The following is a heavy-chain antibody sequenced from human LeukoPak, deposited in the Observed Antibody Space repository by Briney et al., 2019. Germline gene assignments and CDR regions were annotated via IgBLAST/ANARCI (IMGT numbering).Heavy chain of an antibody. Sequence: GGSLRLSCAASGFTFSSYAMSWVRQAPGKGLEWVSTLSGSGASTSYADSVKGRFTISRDNSKNTLYLQMNSLRAEDTARYYCAKQKGYCSGGSCYYSDYWGQGTLVSVSS. CDR2: LSGSGAST. D-gene: IGHD2-15*01. J-gene: IGHJ4*02. CDR1: GFTFSSYA. CDR3: AKQKGYCSGGSCYYSDY. V-gene: IGHV3-23*01.